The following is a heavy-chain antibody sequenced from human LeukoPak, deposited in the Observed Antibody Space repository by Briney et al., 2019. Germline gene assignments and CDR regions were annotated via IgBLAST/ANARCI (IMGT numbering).Heavy chain of an antibody. D-gene: IGHD5-12*01. CDR2: INPSGGTT. CDR3: ATLYYSGYDLNGFDY. J-gene: IGHJ4*02. Sequence: ASVKVSCKASGYTFTSYYMHWVRQAPGQGLEWMGIINPSGGTTNYAQKFQGRVTMTRDTSTSTVYMELSSLRSEDTAVYYCATLYYSGYDLNGFDYWGQGTLVTVSS. V-gene: IGHV1-46*01. CDR1: GYTFTSYY.